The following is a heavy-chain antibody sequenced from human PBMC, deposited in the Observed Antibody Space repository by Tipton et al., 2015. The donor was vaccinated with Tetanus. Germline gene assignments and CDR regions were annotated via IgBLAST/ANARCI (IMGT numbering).Heavy chain of an antibody. CDR1: GGSISSGGYY. Sequence: TLSLTCTVSGGSISSGGYYWSWIRQHPGKGLEWIGYIYYSGSTYYNPSLKSRVTISVDTSKNQFSLKPSSVTAADTAVYYCARDSSGYYNWFDPWGQGTLVTVSS. CDR3: ARDSSGYYNWFDP. V-gene: IGHV4-31*03. D-gene: IGHD3-22*01. CDR2: IYYSGST. J-gene: IGHJ5*02.